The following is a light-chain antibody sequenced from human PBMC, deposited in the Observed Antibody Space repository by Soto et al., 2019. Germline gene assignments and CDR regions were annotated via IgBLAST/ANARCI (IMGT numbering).Light chain of an antibody. CDR1: HSVSSSY. J-gene: IGKJ5*01. CDR3: QQYGSSPPIT. CDR2: GAS. V-gene: IGKV3-20*01. Sequence: EIVLTQSPGTLSLSPGERATLSCRASHSVSSSYLAWYQQKPGQAPGLLIYGASRRATGIPDRFSGSGSGTDFTLTISRLEPEYFAVYYCQQYGSSPPITFGQGTRLEIK.